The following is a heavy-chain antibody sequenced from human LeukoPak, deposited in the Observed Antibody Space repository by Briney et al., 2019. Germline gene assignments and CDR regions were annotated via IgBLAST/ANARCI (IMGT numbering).Heavy chain of an antibody. J-gene: IGHJ4*02. D-gene: IGHD4-23*01. CDR3: AVRGGGY. CDR2: IYYSGST. Sequence: SETLSLTCTVSGGSISSYYWSWIRQPPGKGLEWIGYIYYSGSTNYNPSLKSRVTISVDTSKNQFSLKLSSVTAADTAVYYCAVRGGGYWGQGTLVTVSS. CDR1: GGSISSYY. V-gene: IGHV4-59*12.